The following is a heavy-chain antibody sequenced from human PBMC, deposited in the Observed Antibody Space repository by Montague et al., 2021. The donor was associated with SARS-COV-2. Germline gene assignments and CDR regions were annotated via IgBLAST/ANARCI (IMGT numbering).Heavy chain of an antibody. J-gene: IGHJ4*02. Sequence: SLRLSCAASGFTFSSYGMHWVRQAPGKGLEWVAVISYDGSNKYYADSVKGRFTISRDNSMNTLYLQMNSLRAEDTAVYYCAKGKWPFFYYYGSGSYRGAPDYWGQGTLVTVSS. V-gene: IGHV3-30*18. D-gene: IGHD3-10*01. CDR3: AKGKWPFFYYYGSGSYRGAPDY. CDR1: GFTFSSYG. CDR2: ISYDGSNK.